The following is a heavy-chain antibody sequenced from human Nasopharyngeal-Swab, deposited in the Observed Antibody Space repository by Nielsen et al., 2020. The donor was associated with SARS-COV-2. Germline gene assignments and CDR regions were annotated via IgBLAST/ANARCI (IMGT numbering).Heavy chain of an antibody. J-gene: IGHJ4*02. V-gene: IGHV3-23*01. CDR2: ISGSGGNT. CDR1: GFTFSNYA. CDR3: VKHQGSSSDQ. Sequence: GESLKISCAASGFTFSNYAMTWVRQAPGKGLEWVSAISGSGGNTYYADSVKGRFTISRDNSKNTLYLQMNSLRVEDTAVYYCVKHQGSSSDQWGQGTLVTVSS.